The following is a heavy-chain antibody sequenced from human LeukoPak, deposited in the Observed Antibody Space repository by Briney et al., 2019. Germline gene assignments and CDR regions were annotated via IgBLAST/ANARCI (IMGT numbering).Heavy chain of an antibody. Sequence: ASVKVSCKASGDTFSRDDINWVRQATGQGLEWMGWMKPHSGNTGSAQKFQDRVTMSMDTSTTTAYMELSSMTSEDTAVYYCARGKYYDILTGYSIWEDYYYYAMDVWGQGTTVAVSS. V-gene: IGHV1-8*01. CDR2: MKPHSGNT. CDR1: GDTFSRDD. J-gene: IGHJ6*02. CDR3: ARGKYYDILTGYSIWEDYYYYAMDV. D-gene: IGHD3-9*01.